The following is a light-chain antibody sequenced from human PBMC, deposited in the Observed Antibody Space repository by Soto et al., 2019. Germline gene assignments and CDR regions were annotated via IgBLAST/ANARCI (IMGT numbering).Light chain of an antibody. CDR1: SSDFGGYNY. CDR2: DVS. J-gene: IGLJ1*01. V-gene: IGLV2-14*03. Sequence: QSVLTQPASVSGSPGQSITVSCTGTSSDFGGYNYVSWYQQHPGKAPQLMIYDVSYRPSGVSDRFSGSKSGNAASLTISGLQAEDEADYYCCSYTSSSTYVFGTGTKVTVL. CDR3: CSYTSSSTYV.